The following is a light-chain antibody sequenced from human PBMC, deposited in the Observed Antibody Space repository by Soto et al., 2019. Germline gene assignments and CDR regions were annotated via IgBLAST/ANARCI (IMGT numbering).Light chain of an antibody. J-gene: IGKJ4*01. Sequence: EIVLTQSPGFLSVSPGERATLSCRASQTVRNGYLAWYQHKAGQAPRLLIYRTLSRAAGIPDRFSGSGSGTDFTLTSSRLEPEDFAVYFCQQYADSPVTFGGGTKVEIK. CDR3: QQYADSPVT. V-gene: IGKV3-20*01. CDR2: RTL. CDR1: QTVRNGY.